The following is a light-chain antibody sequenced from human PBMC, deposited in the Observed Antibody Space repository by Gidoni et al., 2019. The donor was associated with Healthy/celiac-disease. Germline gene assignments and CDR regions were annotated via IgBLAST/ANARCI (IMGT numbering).Light chain of an antibody. CDR3: LLYYGGAQLYV. CDR1: TDAVTSGYD. Sequence: QTVVTQEPSLTVSPGGTVTLTCASSTDAVTSGYDPNCFQQTPGQAPRVLIDSTSNKHPWTPARLSGSLLGGKAALTLSGVQPEDEAEYYCLLYYGGAQLYVFGTGTKVTVL. V-gene: IGLV7-43*01. J-gene: IGLJ1*01. CDR2: STS.